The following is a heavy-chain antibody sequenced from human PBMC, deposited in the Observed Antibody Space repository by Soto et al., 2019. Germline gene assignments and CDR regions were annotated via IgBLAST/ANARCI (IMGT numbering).Heavy chain of an antibody. J-gene: IGHJ6*02. CDR2: INPNSGGT. CDR3: ARSDILTGYYYYGMDV. CDR1: GYTFTGYY. D-gene: IGHD3-9*01. V-gene: IGHV1-2*02. Sequence: EASVKVSCKASGYTFTGYYMHWVRQAPGQGLEWMGWINPNSGGTNYAQKFQGRVTMTRDTSISTAYMELSRLRSDDTAVYYCARSDILTGYYYYGMDVWGQGTTVTVSS.